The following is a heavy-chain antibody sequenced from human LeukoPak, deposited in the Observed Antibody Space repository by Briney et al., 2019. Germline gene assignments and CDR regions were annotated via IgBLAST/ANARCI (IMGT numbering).Heavy chain of an antibody. CDR1: GGSISTSNYY. D-gene: IGHD6-13*01. CDR3: ARAVTAGTYYYYYMDV. Sequence: SETLSLTCTVPGGSISTSNYYWGWIRQPPGKGLEWIGNIFYSGSTYYSPSLRSRVTISLDTSRNQFSLKLNSVTAADTAVYYCARAVTAGTYYYYYMDVWGKGTTVTVSS. J-gene: IGHJ6*03. CDR2: IFYSGST. V-gene: IGHV4-39*07.